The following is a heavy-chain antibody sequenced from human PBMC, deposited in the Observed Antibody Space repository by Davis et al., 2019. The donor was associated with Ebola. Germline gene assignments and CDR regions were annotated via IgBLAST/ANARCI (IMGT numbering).Heavy chain of an antibody. CDR1: GYSFTSYW. J-gene: IGHJ6*02. D-gene: IGHD6-6*01. CDR3: ARCRGWEQLGWTYYYYGMDV. V-gene: IGHV5-51*01. CDR2: IYPGDSDT. Sequence: PGGSLRLSCKGSGYSFTSYWIGWVRQMPGKGLEWMGIIYPGDSDTRYSPSFQGQVTISADKSISTAYLQWSSLKASDTAMYYCARCRGWEQLGWTYYYYGMDVWGQGTTVTVSS.